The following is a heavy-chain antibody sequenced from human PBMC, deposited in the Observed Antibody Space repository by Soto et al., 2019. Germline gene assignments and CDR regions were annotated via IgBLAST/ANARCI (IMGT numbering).Heavy chain of an antibody. D-gene: IGHD1-26*01. J-gene: IGHJ4*02. CDR1: GNTFSYRY. CDR3: ASGGAGSGPFTWELPDH. V-gene: IGHV1-45*02. Sequence: QMQLVQSGAEVTKTGSSVTVSCQALGNTFSYRYLHWVRQAPGQALEWMGWIAPFSGDGHYAPKFQERVTLTRDRSINTAYMRMSSLRSEDTAIYFCASGGAGSGPFTWELPDHWGQGTLVTVSS. CDR2: IAPFSGDG.